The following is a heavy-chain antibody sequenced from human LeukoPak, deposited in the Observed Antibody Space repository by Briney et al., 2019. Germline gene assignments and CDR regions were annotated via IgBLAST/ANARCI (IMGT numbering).Heavy chain of an antibody. CDR3: ASLGVTTLSFNGMDV. J-gene: IGHJ6*02. CDR2: INPISGGT. CDR1: GYTFSDYY. V-gene: IGHV1-2*02. D-gene: IGHD1-26*01. Sequence: ASVKVSCKASGYTFSDYYLHWVRQAPGQGLEWMGWINPISGGTTYAQKFQGSVTMTRDTSITTAYMELSSLRSDDTAVYYCASLGVTTLSFNGMDVWGQGTTVTVSS.